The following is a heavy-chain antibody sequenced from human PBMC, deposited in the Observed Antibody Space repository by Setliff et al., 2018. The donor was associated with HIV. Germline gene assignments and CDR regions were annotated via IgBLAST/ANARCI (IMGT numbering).Heavy chain of an antibody. CDR2: IIPISGTA. Sequence: SVKVSCKASGYTFTSDYIHWVRQAPGQGLEWMGGIIPISGTANYAQKFQGRVTITTDESTSTAYMELSGLRSEDTAVYYCARDFGGYCSSMSCPGLFDPWGQGTLVTVS. V-gene: IGHV1-69*05. J-gene: IGHJ5*02. CDR3: ARDFGGYCSSMSCPGLFDP. D-gene: IGHD2-2*01. CDR1: GYTFTSDY.